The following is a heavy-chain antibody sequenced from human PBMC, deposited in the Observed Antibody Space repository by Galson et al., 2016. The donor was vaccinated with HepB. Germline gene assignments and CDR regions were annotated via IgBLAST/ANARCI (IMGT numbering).Heavy chain of an antibody. CDR2: IWYDVIKR. CDR1: GFTFSSYN. V-gene: IGHV3-33*08. D-gene: IGHD3-16*01. CDR3: SRADSRSYASKWSLDY. J-gene: IGHJ4*02. Sequence: SLRLSCAASGFTFSSYNMNWVRQAPGQRLEWVATIWYDVIKRYHADSVKGRFTISTDNSKHTLPLQMHRLRAEDTAVYYCSRADSRSYASKWSLDYWGQGTLVTVSS.